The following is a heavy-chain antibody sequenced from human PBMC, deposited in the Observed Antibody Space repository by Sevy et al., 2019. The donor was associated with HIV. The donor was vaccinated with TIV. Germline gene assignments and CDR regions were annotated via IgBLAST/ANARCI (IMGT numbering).Heavy chain of an antibody. CDR3: ARAPYYYDSSGYYPALIFDY. CDR1: GGTFSSYA. V-gene: IGHV1-69*13. J-gene: IGHJ4*02. Sequence: ASVKVSCKASGGTFSSYAISWVRQAPGQGLEWMGGIIPIFGTANYAQKFQGRVTITADESTGTAYMELRSLRSEDTAVYYCARAPYYYDSSGYYPALIFDYWGQGTLVTVSS. D-gene: IGHD3-22*01. CDR2: IIPIFGTA.